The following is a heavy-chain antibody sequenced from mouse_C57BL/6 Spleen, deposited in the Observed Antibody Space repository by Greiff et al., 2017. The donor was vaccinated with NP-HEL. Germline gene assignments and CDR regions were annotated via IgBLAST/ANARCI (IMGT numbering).Heavy chain of an antibody. J-gene: IGHJ2*01. CDR1: GYTFTSYW. V-gene: IGHV1-55*01. CDR3: AAYGSSYGY. CDR2: IYPGSGST. D-gene: IGHD1-1*01. Sequence: QVHVKQPGAELVKPGASVKMSCKASGYTFTSYWITWVKQRPGQGLEWIGDIYPGSGSTNYNEKFKSKATLTVDTSSSTAYMQLSSLTSEDSAVYYCAAYGSSYGYWGQGTTLTVSS.